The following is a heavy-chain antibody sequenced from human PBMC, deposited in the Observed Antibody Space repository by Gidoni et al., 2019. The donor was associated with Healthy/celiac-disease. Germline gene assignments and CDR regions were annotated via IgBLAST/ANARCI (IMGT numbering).Heavy chain of an antibody. D-gene: IGHD6-6*01. Sequence: QVQLQESGPGLVKPSQTLSLTCTVSGGSISSGSYYWSWIRQPAGKGLEWIGRIYTSGSTNYNPSLKSRVTISVDTSKNQFSLKLSSVTAADTAVYYCASGMIAARPWNWFDPWGQGTLVTVSS. CDR1: GGSISSGSYY. J-gene: IGHJ5*02. CDR3: ASGMIAARPWNWFDP. CDR2: IYTSGST. V-gene: IGHV4-61*02.